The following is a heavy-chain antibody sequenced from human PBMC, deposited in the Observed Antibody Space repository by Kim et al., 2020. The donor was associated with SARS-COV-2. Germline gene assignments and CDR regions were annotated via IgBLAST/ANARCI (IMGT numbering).Heavy chain of an antibody. CDR3: AKVYYYVSSGYVPLGY. V-gene: IGHV3-23*01. Sequence: GGSLRLSCAASGFTFSSYAMSWVRQAPGKGLEWVSAVSGSGGSTYYADSVKGRFTISRDNSKNTLYLQMNSLRAEDTAVYYCAKVYYYVSSGYVPLGYWGQGTLVTVSS. D-gene: IGHD3-22*01. CDR2: VSGSGGST. CDR1: GFTFSSYA. J-gene: IGHJ4*02.